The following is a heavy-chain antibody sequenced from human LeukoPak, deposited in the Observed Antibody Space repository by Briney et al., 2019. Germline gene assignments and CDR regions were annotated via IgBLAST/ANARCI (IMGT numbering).Heavy chain of an antibody. J-gene: IGHJ4*02. Sequence: SGPALMQPTQTLTLTCTFSGFSLSTSGMCVSWIRQPPGKALEWLSLFDWDDDKYYSTSLNTRLTISHDTSKNQVVHTMTNMDPVDTATYYCARCLRDGYNYGIDYWGQGTLVTVSS. V-gene: IGHV2-70*01. CDR1: GFSLSTSGMC. CDR2: FDWDDDK. D-gene: IGHD5-24*01. CDR3: ARCLRDGYNYGIDY.